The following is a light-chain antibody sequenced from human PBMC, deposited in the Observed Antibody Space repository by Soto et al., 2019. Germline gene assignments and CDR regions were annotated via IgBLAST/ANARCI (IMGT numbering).Light chain of an antibody. CDR2: WAS. J-gene: IGKJ2*01. CDR3: QQYYTTPRT. CDR1: QSVQYSSNNKNF. V-gene: IGKV4-1*01. Sequence: DIVMTQSPDSLAVSLGERATINCKSSQSVQYSSNNKNFFAWYQQKPGQPPKLLIYWASTRESGVPDRFSGSGSGTDFTLTISSLQAEDVAVYYCQQYYTTPRTFGQGTKLEIK.